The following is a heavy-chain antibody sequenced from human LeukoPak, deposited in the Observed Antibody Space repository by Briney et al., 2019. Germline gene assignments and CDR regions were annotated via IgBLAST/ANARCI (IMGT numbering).Heavy chain of an antibody. Sequence: GGSLRLSCAASGFTFRSYSMNWVRQAPGKGLEWVSSISSSSSYIYSADSVKGRFTISRDNAKNSLYLQMNSLRAEDTAVYYCAREPNYYDSSGSLSVWGQGTLVTVSS. D-gene: IGHD3-22*01. CDR1: GFTFRSYS. V-gene: IGHV3-21*01. CDR3: AREPNYYDSSGSLSV. J-gene: IGHJ4*02. CDR2: ISSSSSYI.